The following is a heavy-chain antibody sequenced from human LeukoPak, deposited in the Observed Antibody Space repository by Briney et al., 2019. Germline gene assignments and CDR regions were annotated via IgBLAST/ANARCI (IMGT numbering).Heavy chain of an antibody. Sequence: PGRSLRLSCAASGFTFDDYAMHWVRQAPGKGLEWVSGISWNSGSIGYADSVKGRFTISRDNAKNSLYLQMNSLRAEDTALYYCATAPKTPYDSSGYYLSYFDYWGQGTLVTVSS. D-gene: IGHD3-22*01. CDR2: ISWNSGSI. J-gene: IGHJ4*02. V-gene: IGHV3-9*01. CDR3: ATAPKTPYDSSGYYLSYFDY. CDR1: GFTFDDYA.